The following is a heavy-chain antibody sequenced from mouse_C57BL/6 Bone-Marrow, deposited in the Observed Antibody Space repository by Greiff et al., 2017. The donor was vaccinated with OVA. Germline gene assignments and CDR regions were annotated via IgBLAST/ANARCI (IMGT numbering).Heavy chain of an antibody. J-gene: IGHJ1*03. CDR2: IYPRSGNT. CDR3: ARDGYYLYWYFDV. V-gene: IGHV1-81*01. D-gene: IGHD2-3*01. Sequence: QVQLQQSGAELARPGASVKLSCKASGYTFTSYGISWVKQRTGQGLEWIGEIYPRSGNTYYNEKFKGKATLTADKSSSTAYMELRSLTSEDSAVYFCARDGYYLYWYFDVWGTGTTVTVSS. CDR1: GYTFTSYG.